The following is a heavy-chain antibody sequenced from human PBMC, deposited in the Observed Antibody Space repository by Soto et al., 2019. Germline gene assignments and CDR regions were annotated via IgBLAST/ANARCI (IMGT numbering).Heavy chain of an antibody. D-gene: IGHD5-18*01. J-gene: IGHJ6*02. CDR2: IIPIFGTA. Sequence: SVKVSCKASGGTFSSYAISWLRQAPGQGLEWMGGIIPIFGTANYAQKFQGRVTITADESTSTAYMELSSLRSEDTAVYYCARGSGYSYGFGDDYYYYGMDVWGQGTTVTVSS. CDR3: ARGSGYSYGFGDDYYYYGMDV. CDR1: GGTFSSYA. V-gene: IGHV1-69*13.